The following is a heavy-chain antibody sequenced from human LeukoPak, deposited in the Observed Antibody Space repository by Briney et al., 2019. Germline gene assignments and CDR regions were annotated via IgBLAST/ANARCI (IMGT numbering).Heavy chain of an antibody. CDR2: INHSGST. CDR3: ARERLRYFDWLLRPVFDY. CDR1: GGSISSYY. Sequence: PSETLSLTCTVSGGSISSYYWSWIRQPPGKGLEWIGEINHSGSTNYNPSLKSRVTISVDTSKNQFSLKLSSVTAADTAVYYCARERLRYFDWLLRPVFDYWGQGTLVTVSS. V-gene: IGHV4-34*01. D-gene: IGHD3-9*01. J-gene: IGHJ4*02.